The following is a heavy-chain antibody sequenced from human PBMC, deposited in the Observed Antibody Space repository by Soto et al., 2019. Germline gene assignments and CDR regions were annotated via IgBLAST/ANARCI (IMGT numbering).Heavy chain of an antibody. V-gene: IGHV4-61*01. D-gene: IGHD4-17*01. Sequence: QVQLQESGPGLLKPSETLSLTCSVSGGSVNNRTYYWSWIRQPPGKRLEWIGYVYYTGTTNYNPSRKSRVSISVDTSKNQFSLSLSSVTAADTALYYCARTTAVPNTLRSIYYFDYWGQGTLVTVSS. CDR2: VYYTGTT. CDR1: GGSVNNRTYY. J-gene: IGHJ4*02. CDR3: ARTTAVPNTLRSIYYFDY.